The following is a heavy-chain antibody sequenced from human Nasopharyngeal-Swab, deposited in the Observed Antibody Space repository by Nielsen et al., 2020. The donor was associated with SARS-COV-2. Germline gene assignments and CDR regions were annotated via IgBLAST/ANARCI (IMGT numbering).Heavy chain of an antibody. Sequence: GESLKISCAASGFTFSSYWMSWVRQAPGKGLEWVANIKQDGSEKYYVDSVKGRFTIPRDNAKNSLYLQMNSLRVEDTAVYYCGRQLRLGELSLYNEFDYWGQGTLVTVSS. V-gene: IGHV3-7*01. CDR1: GFTFSSYW. D-gene: IGHD3-16*02. J-gene: IGHJ4*02. CDR2: IKQDGSEK. CDR3: GRQLRLGELSLYNEFDY.